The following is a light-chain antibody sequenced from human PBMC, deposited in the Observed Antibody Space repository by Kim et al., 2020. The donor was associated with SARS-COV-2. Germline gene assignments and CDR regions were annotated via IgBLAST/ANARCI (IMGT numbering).Light chain of an antibody. V-gene: IGKV4-1*01. CDR2: WAS. Sequence: ATIHCKSSQSVLYSSNNKNYLTWYQQKPGQPPKLLIYWASTRESGVPDRFSGSGSGTDFTLTISSLQAEDVAVYYCQQYYNTPLTFGGGTKVDIK. J-gene: IGKJ4*01. CDR1: QSVLYSSNNKNY. CDR3: QQYYNTPLT.